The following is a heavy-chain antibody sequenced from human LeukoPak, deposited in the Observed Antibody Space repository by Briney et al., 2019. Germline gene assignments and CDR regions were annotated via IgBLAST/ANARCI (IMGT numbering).Heavy chain of an antibody. Sequence: TSETLSLTCAVSGGSISSSNWWSWVRQPPGKGLEWIGVIYHSGSTNYNPSLKSRVTISVDKSKNQFSLKLSSVTAADTAVYYCARRSPNNWGFDYWGQGTLVTVSS. V-gene: IGHV4-4*02. J-gene: IGHJ4*02. CDR1: GGSISSSNW. CDR2: IYHSGST. CDR3: ARRSPNNWGFDY. D-gene: IGHD7-27*01.